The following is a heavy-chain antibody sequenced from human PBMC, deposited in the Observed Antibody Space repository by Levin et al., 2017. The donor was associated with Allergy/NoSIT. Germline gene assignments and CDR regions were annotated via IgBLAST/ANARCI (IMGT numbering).Heavy chain of an antibody. CDR3: ARDNQLLWFGELSLRGWFDP. D-gene: IGHD3-10*01. J-gene: IGHJ5*02. V-gene: IGHV3-7*01. CDR2: IKQDGSEK. Sequence: GESLKISCAASGFTFSSYWMSWVRQAPGKGLEWVANIKQDGSEKYYVDSVKGRFTISRDNAKNSLYLQMNSLRAEDTAVYYCARDNQLLWFGELSLRGWFDPWGQGTLVTVSS. CDR1: GFTFSSYW.